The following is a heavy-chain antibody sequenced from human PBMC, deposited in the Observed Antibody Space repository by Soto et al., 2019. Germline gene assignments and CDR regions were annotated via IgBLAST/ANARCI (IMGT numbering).Heavy chain of an antibody. CDR2: ITPNRGDT. D-gene: IGHD3-10*01. V-gene: IGHV1-2*06. Sequence: QVRLVQSGAEVKKAGASVKVSCKTSGYIFTGYFIHWVRQTPGQGLQWMGRITPNRGDTNYGQTFQGRVTSPPDTSTSTAYMDLSGLRSDDTALYYCVRWGDGSNRLEFWGQGTLVTVSS. CDR1: GYIFTGYF. J-gene: IGHJ4*03. CDR3: VRWGDGSNRLEF.